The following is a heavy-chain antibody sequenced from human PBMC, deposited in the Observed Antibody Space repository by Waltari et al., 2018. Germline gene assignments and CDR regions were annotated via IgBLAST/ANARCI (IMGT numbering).Heavy chain of an antibody. CDR1: GESFSGYF. J-gene: IGHJ6*02. Sequence: QVQLQQWGAGLLKPSETLSRTCAVYGESFSGYFWSWIRQPPGKGLEWIGEISHSGGTDFNPTRKNRVTMSGDPSKKQFSLKLTSVTAADAAVYYCARGPMLDYGDNSGHYYYGLDVWGQGTTVIVSS. CDR3: ARGPMLDYGDNSGHYYYGLDV. CDR2: ISHSGGT. D-gene: IGHD4-17*01. V-gene: IGHV4-34*01.